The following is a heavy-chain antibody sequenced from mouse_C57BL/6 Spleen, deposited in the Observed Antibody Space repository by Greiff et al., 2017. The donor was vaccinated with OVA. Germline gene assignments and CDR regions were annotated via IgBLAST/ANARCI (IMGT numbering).Heavy chain of an antibody. V-gene: IGHV1-26*01. CDR1: GYTFTDYY. CDR2: INPNNGGT. CDR3: ARSSPDYFDV. J-gene: IGHJ2*01. D-gene: IGHD1-1*01. Sequence: VQLQQSGPELVKPGASVKISCTASGYTFTDYYMNWVKQSHGKSLEWIGDINPNNGGTSYNQKFKGKATLTVDKSSSTAYMELRSLTSEDSAVYYCARSSPDYFDVWGQGTTLTVSS.